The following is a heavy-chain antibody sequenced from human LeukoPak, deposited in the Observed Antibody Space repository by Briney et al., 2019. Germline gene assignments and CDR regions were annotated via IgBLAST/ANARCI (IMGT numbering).Heavy chain of an antibody. V-gene: IGHV4-38-2*01. CDR3: TKVGPYGTCARYDY. J-gene: IGHJ4*02. CDR2: MFHSGDT. CDR1: GYSITTYSY. Sequence: SETLSLTCAVSGYSITTYSYWCLIRQPPGKGLEWIGNMFHSGDTYHNPSLKSRVTISADASKNQFSLKLTSLTAADTAVYYGTKVGPYGTCARYDYWGQGTLVTVSS. D-gene: IGHD4-17*01.